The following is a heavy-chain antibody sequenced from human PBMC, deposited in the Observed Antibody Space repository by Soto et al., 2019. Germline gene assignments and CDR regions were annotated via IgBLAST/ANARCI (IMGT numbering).Heavy chain of an antibody. D-gene: IGHD5-12*01. J-gene: IGHJ4*02. Sequence: SETLSLTCAVYGGSFSGYYWSWIRQPPGKGLEWIGEINHSGGTNYNPSLKSRVTISVDTSKNQFSLKLSSVTAADTAVYYCARGGGYVVYWGQGTLVTVSS. CDR3: ARGGGYVVY. CDR2: INHSGGT. CDR1: GGSFSGYY. V-gene: IGHV4-34*01.